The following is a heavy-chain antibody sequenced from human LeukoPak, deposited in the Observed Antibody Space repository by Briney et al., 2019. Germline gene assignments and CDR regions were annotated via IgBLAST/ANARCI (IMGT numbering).Heavy chain of an antibody. J-gene: IGHJ4*02. CDR3: ARSTVTTDYFDY. Sequence: GESLKISCKGSGYSFTSYWIGWVRQAPGKGLEWVSAISGSGGSTYYADSVKGRFTISRDNSKNTLYLQMNSLRAEDTAVYYCARSTVTTDYFDYWGQGTLVTVSS. D-gene: IGHD4-17*01. CDR2: ISGSGGST. CDR1: GYSFTSYW. V-gene: IGHV3-23*01.